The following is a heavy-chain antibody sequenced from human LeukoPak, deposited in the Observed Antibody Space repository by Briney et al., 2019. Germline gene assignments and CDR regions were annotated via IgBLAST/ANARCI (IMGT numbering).Heavy chain of an antibody. CDR2: IYYSGST. Sequence: SETLSLTCTVSGGSISSYYWNWIRQPPGKGLEWIGYIYYSGSTNYNPSLKSRVTISVDRSKNQFSLKLSSVTAADTAVYYCAREEGTLDAFDIWGQGTMVTVSS. J-gene: IGHJ3*02. CDR1: GGSISSYY. CDR3: AREEGTLDAFDI. V-gene: IGHV4-59*01.